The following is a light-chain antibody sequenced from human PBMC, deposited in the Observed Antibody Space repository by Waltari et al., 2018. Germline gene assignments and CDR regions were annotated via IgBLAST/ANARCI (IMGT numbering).Light chain of an antibody. CDR3: QQYYRTPPT. Sequence: DIVMTQSPDSLAVSLGERATINCKSSQTLLYSSNNKNYLAWYQQKPGQPPKLLIYWASARESGCPDRFSGSGSGTDFTLTISSLQAEDVAVYYCQQYYRTPPTFGQGTRLEIK. CDR2: WAS. V-gene: IGKV4-1*01. J-gene: IGKJ5*01. CDR1: QTLLYSSNNKNY.